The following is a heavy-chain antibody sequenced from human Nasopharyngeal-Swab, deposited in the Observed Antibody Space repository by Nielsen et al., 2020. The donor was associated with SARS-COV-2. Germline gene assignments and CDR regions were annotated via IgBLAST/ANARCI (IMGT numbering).Heavy chain of an antibody. CDR1: GGTFSSYA. Sequence: SVKVSCKASGGTFSSYAISWVRQAPGQGLEWMGGIIPIFGTANYAQKFQGRVTITADESTSTAYMELSSLRSEGTAVYYCASSKAMPSIAAHWGQSDYWGQGTLVTVSS. J-gene: IGHJ4*02. D-gene: IGHD6-6*01. CDR3: ASSKAMPSIAAHWGQSDY. CDR2: IIPIFGTA. V-gene: IGHV1-69*13.